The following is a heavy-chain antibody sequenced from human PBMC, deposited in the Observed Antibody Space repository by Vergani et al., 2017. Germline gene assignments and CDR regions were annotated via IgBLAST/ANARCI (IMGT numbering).Heavy chain of an antibody. D-gene: IGHD3-3*01. J-gene: IGHJ3*02. Sequence: QVQLQESGPGLVKPSETLSLTCTVSGGSISSYYWSWIRQPPGKGLEWIGYIYYSGSTNYNPSLKSRVTISVDTSKNQFSLKLSSVTAADTAVYYCARERHYDFWSGYHAFDIWGQGTMVTVSS. CDR2: IYYSGST. V-gene: IGHV4-59*01. CDR3: ARERHYDFWSGYHAFDI. CDR1: GGSISSYY.